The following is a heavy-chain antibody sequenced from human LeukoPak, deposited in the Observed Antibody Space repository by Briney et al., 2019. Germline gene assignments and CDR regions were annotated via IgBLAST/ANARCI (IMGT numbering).Heavy chain of an antibody. J-gene: IGHJ3*02. D-gene: IGHD3-16*01. CDR3: ARDPVSLGAFDI. V-gene: IGHV4-59*01. CDR2: IYYSGST. Sequence: SETLSLTCTVSGGSISSYYWSWIRQPPGKGLEWIGYIYYSGSTNYNPSLKSRVTISVDTSKNQFSLKLSSVTAADTAVYYCARDPVSLGAFDIWGQGTMVTVSS. CDR1: GGSISSYY.